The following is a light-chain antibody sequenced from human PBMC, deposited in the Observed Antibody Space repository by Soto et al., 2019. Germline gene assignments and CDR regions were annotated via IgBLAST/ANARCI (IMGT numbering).Light chain of an antibody. CDR3: QQRSNWIT. Sequence: EIVLTQSPATLSLSPGERATLSCRASQSVSSYLAWYQQKPGQAPRLLIYDASNRATGIPARFSGSGSGTDFPSHLSRLEPESFSIYYCQQRSNWITFGGGTKVEIK. CDR2: DAS. J-gene: IGKJ4*01. V-gene: IGKV3-11*01. CDR1: QSVSSY.